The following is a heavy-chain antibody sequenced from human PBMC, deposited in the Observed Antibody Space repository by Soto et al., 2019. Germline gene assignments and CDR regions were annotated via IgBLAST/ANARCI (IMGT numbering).Heavy chain of an antibody. Sequence: KPSETLSLTCAVYGGSFSGYFWNWIRQLPGKGLEWIGEINHSGVANYNPSLKSRVTISVDTSKNQFSLKLTSMTAADTAIYYCARGPYYNFRNGNYYYYYAMDVWGQGTTVTVSS. CDR1: GGSFSGYF. V-gene: IGHV4-34*01. CDR3: ARGPYYNFRNGNYYYYYAMDV. J-gene: IGHJ6*02. D-gene: IGHD3-3*01. CDR2: INHSGVA.